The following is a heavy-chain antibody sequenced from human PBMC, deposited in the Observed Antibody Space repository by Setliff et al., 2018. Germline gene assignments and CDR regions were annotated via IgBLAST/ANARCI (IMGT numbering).Heavy chain of an antibody. Sequence: GASVKVSCKASGYSFTNYGVSWVRQAPGQGLEWMGWISTHNGNINYAQKFQGRVTMTTDTSTTIAYMELSSLRSEDTAVYYCARVGHSSSWLRYYYYGMDVWGQGTTVTAP. CDR3: ARVGHSSSWLRYYYYGMDV. J-gene: IGHJ6*02. CDR2: ISTHNGNI. CDR1: GYSFTNYG. D-gene: IGHD6-13*01. V-gene: IGHV1-18*01.